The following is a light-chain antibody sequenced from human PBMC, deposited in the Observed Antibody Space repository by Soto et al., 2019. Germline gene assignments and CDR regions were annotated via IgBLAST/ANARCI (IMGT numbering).Light chain of an antibody. Sequence: SYELTQPPSVSVAPGKTARITCWGNNIGSKSVHWYQQKPGQAPVLVIYYDSDRPSGLPERFSGSNSGNTATLTISRVEAGDEADYYCQVWDSSSDHPVFGGGTKLTVL. CDR3: QVWDSSSDHPV. CDR1: NIGSKS. V-gene: IGLV3-21*04. CDR2: YDS. J-gene: IGLJ3*02.